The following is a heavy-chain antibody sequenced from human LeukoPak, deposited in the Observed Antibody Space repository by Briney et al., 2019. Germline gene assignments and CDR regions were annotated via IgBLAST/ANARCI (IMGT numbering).Heavy chain of an antibody. J-gene: IGHJ4*02. D-gene: IGHD1-26*01. CDR3: ARRTVGATWDYFDY. CDR1: GFTFSSYG. V-gene: IGHV3-33*08. CDR2: IWYDGSNK. Sequence: GKSLRLSCAASGFTFSSYGMHWVRQAPGKGLEWVAVIWYDGSNKYYADSVKGRFTISRDNSKNTLYLQMNSLRAEDTAVYYCARRTVGATWDYFDYWGQGTLVTVSS.